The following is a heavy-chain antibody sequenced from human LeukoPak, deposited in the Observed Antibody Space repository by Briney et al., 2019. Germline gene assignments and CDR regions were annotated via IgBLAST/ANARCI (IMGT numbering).Heavy chain of an antibody. CDR2: IYSGGYT. V-gene: IGHV3-53*01. CDR3: VRAGGPRPIDN. D-gene: IGHD3-16*01. CDR1: GFTVSSNY. Sequence: GGSLRLSCAASGFTVSSNYMSWVRQAPGKGLEWVSVIYSGGYTYYSDSVKGRFTISRDNSKNTVYPQMNSLRAGDTAVYYCVRAGGPRPIDNWGQGTLVTVSS. J-gene: IGHJ4*02.